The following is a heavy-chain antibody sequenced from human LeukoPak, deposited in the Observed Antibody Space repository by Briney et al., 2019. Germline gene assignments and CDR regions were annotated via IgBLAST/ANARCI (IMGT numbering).Heavy chain of an antibody. V-gene: IGHV1-46*01. D-gene: IGHD3-22*01. J-gene: IGHJ4*02. CDR2: INPSGGST. CDR3: AVGYDSSGYYYLLDY. Sequence: ASVKVSCKASGYTFTSYYMHWVRQAPGQGLEWMGIINPSGGSTNYAQKFQGRVTMTRDTSTSTVYMELSSLRSEDTAVYYCAVGYDSSGYYYLLDYWGQGTLVTVSS. CDR1: GYTFTSYY.